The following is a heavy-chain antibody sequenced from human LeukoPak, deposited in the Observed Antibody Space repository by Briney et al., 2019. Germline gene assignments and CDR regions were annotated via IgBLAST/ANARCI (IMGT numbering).Heavy chain of an antibody. V-gene: IGHV3-48*04. Sequence: GGSLRLSCAASGFTFSSYSMNWVRRAPGKGLEWLSYIRSSGSTMYYADSVKGRFTISRDNAKNSLYLQMNSLRTEDTALYYCVRMNYVSSGWGAPFDYWGQGALVTVSS. CDR2: IRSSGSTM. CDR3: VRMNYVSSGWGAPFDY. J-gene: IGHJ4*02. CDR1: GFTFSSYS. D-gene: IGHD1-7*01.